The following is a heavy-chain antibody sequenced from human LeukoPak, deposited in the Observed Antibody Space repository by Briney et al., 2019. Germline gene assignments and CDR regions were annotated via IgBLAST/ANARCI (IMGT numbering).Heavy chain of an antibody. CDR2: VYHSGTT. CDR1: NGSISSFNW. V-gene: IGHV4-4*02. CDR3: ARFAIRGNFGRGGMDV. Sequence: SGTLPLTRAVSNGSISSFNWWSWVRQPPGKGLEWIGEVYHSGTTNYNPSLKGRVTISVDKTKSQFSLKLTSVTAADTAVYYCARFAIRGNFGRGGMDVWGQGTTVTVSS. J-gene: IGHJ6*02. D-gene: IGHD3-10*01.